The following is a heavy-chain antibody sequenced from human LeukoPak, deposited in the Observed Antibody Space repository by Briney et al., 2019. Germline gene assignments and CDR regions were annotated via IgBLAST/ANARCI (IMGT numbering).Heavy chain of an antibody. CDR1: GFTFSRYS. CDR2: ISNNGGST. Sequence: GGSLRLSCAASGFTFSRYSMHWVRQAPGKGLEYVSAISNNGGSTYYAKSVKGRFTIYRDNSKNTLYLQMGSLRAEDMAVYYCAGTSIAAREADYWGQGTLVTVSS. CDR3: AGTSIAAREADY. V-gene: IGHV3-64*01. J-gene: IGHJ4*02. D-gene: IGHD6-6*01.